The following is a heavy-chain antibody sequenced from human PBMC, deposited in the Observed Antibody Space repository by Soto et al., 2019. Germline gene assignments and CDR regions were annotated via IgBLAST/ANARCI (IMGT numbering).Heavy chain of an antibody. CDR2: IYYSGST. CDR3: ARGERYSSSCPEDY. D-gene: IGHD6-13*01. Sequence: QVQLQESGPGLVKPSQTLSLTCTVSGGSISSGDYYWSWIRQPPGKGLEWLGYIYYSGSTYYNPSLKSRVNISVDTSKNQFPLKLSSVTAADTAVYYCARGERYSSSCPEDYWGQGTLVTVSS. V-gene: IGHV4-30-4*01. J-gene: IGHJ4*02. CDR1: GGSISSGDYY.